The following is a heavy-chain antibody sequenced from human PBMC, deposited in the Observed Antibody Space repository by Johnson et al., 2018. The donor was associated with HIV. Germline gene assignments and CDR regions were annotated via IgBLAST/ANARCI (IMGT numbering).Heavy chain of an antibody. J-gene: IGHJ3*01. D-gene: IGHD1-26*01. CDR2: IYSGGST. V-gene: IGHV3-66*04. CDR3: ARHRGVYPTSPGGVGAFDF. CDR1: GITVSSNY. Sequence: VQLVESGGDLVQPGGSLRLSCAASGITVSSNYMTWVRQAPGKGLEWVSVIYSGGSTYYADSMKGRFTISRDNSKNTLYLQMNSLRAEDTALYYCARHRGVYPTSPGGVGAFDFWGPGTMVTVSS.